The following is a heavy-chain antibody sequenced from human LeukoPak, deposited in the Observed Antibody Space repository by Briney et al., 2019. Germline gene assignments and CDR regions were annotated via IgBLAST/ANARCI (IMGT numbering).Heavy chain of an antibody. Sequence: GASVKVSCKASGYTLTSYGISWVRQAPGQGLEWMGWISAYNGNTNYAQKLQGRVTITADKSTSTAYMELSSLRSEDTAVYYCARDQALGDAFDIWGQGTMVTVSS. CDR3: ARDQALGDAFDI. J-gene: IGHJ3*02. CDR1: GYTLTSYG. V-gene: IGHV1-18*01. CDR2: ISAYNGNT. D-gene: IGHD7-27*01.